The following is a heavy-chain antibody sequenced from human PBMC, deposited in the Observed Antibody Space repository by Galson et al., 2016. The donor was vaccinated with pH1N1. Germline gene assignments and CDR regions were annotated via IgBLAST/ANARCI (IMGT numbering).Heavy chain of an antibody. Sequence: QSGAEVKKPGESLKISCKASGYIFTSQWIAWVRQVPGKGLEWVGVVNPGGSTIRYSPSFQGQVTISSAKSISTAYLQWISLRASDTAMYYCARQYDFGDYRGNAFDIWGQGTVVIVSS. V-gene: IGHV5-51*03. CDR1: GYIFTSQW. J-gene: IGHJ3*02. CDR2: VNPGGSTI. D-gene: IGHD4-17*01. CDR3: ARQYDFGDYRGNAFDI.